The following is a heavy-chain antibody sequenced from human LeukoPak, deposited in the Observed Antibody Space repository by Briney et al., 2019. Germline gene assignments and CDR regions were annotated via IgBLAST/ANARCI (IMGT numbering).Heavy chain of an antibody. CDR1: GGSFSGYY. CDR2: INHSGST. D-gene: IGHD3-10*01. J-gene: IGHJ4*02. V-gene: IGHV4-34*01. Sequence: SETLSLTCAVYGGSFSGYYWSWIRQPPGKGLEWIGEINHSGSTNYNPSLKSRVTLSVDTSKNQFSLKLSSVTAADTAVYYCARGRSYYGSGDTFDYWGQGTLVTVSS. CDR3: ARGRSYYGSGDTFDY.